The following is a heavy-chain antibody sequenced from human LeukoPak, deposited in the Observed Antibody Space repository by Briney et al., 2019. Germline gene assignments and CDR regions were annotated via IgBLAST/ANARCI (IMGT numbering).Heavy chain of an antibody. CDR3: AKDGQRWGGTTGNWFDP. Sequence: PGGSLRLSCAASGFSISSYAMSWVRQAPGKGLEWVSAISGSGGSTYYADSVKGRFTIFRDNSKNTLYLQMNSPRAADTAVYYSAKDGQRWGGTTGNWFDPWGPGTLVTVSS. CDR1: GFSISSYA. CDR2: ISGSGGST. V-gene: IGHV3-23*01. J-gene: IGHJ5*02. D-gene: IGHD4-17*01.